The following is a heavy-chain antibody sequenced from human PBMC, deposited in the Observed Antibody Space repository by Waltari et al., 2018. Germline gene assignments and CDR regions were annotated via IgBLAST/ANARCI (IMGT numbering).Heavy chain of an antibody. D-gene: IGHD6-19*01. V-gene: IGHV4-61*01. CDR3: AILKSSSGWYPLVSTNYYFDY. CDR1: GGSVSSGSYY. CDR2: IYYSGSN. J-gene: IGHJ4*02. Sequence: QVQLQESGPGLVKPSETLSLTCTVSGGSVSSGSYYCSWLRHPPGKGLQWIGYIYYSGSNNYNPSRKSRVTISVDTSKNQFSLKLSSVTAADTAVYYCAILKSSSGWYPLVSTNYYFDYWGQGTLVTVSS.